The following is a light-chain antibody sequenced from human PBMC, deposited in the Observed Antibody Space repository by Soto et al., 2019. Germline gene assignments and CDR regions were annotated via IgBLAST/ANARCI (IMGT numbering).Light chain of an antibody. CDR1: QSVSSN. Sequence: IVMTQSPATLSVSPGERATLSCRASQSVSSNLAWYQQKPGQAPRLLIYSASTRATGIPARFSGSGSGTEFTLTISSPQSEDFAVYYCQQYNDWRTFGQGIKVDIK. V-gene: IGKV3-15*01. CDR2: SAS. J-gene: IGKJ1*01. CDR3: QQYNDWRT.